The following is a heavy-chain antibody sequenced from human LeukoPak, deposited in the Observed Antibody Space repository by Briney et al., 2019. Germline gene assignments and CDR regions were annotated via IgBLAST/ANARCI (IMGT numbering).Heavy chain of an antibody. CDR3: ATGTHYDLLPY. D-gene: IGHD3-9*01. J-gene: IGHJ4*02. Sequence: GASVKVSCKVSGCSITELSTHWVRQAPGKGLEWMGGFDPGSGEIIYEQKSQGRVTMTEDTSTDTAYMELSSLRSEDTALYYCATGTHYDLLPYWGQGTPVTVSS. CDR2: FDPGSGEI. V-gene: IGHV1-24*01. CDR1: GCSITELS.